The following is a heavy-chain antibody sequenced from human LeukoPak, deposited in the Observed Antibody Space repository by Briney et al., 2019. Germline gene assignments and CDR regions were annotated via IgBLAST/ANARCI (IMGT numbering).Heavy chain of an antibody. Sequence: PGGSLRLSCAASGFTFSDSYMSWIRQAPGKGLEYLSYISGSGHDIIYADSVRGRFTISRDNAKNSLYLQMNSLRAEDTAVYYCARIDSWMGMDVWGKGTTVTVSS. J-gene: IGHJ6*04. CDR3: ARIDSWMGMDV. CDR1: GFTFSDSY. D-gene: IGHD3-3*01. V-gene: IGHV3-11*04. CDR2: ISGSGHDI.